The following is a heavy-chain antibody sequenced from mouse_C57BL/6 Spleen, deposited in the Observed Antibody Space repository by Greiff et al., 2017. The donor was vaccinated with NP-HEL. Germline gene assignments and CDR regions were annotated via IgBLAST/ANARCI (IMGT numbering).Heavy chain of an antibody. J-gene: IGHJ4*01. CDR2: IHPSDSDT. CDR3: APTVVAKNAMDY. CDR1: GYTFTSYW. V-gene: IGHV1-74*01. D-gene: IGHD1-1*01. Sequence: QVQLQQPGAELVKPGASVKVSCKASGYTFTSYWMHWVKQRPGQGLEWIGRIHPSDSDTNYNQKFKGKATLTVDKSSSTAYMQLSSLTSEDSAVYYCAPTVVAKNAMDYWSQGTSVTVSS.